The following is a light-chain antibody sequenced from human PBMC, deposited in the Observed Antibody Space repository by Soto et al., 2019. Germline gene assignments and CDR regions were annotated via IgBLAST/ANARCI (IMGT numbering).Light chain of an antibody. J-gene: IGKJ4*01. CDR1: ESVNDY. V-gene: IGKV3-11*01. Sequence: LLTQSPATLSLSPGESAILSCRASESVNDYLGWYQQKPGQAPRLLIYDTSNRATGVPARFSGSGSGTDFTLTISSLEPDDSAVYYCQQRNNWPLRITFGGGTKVEIK. CDR3: QQRNNWPLRIT. CDR2: DTS.